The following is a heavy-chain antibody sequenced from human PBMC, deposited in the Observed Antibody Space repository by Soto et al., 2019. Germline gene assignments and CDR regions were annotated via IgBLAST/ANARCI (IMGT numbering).Heavy chain of an antibody. V-gene: IGHV1-8*01. Sequence: QVQLVQSGAEVKKPGASVKVSCKASGYTFTSYDINWVRQATGQGLEWMGWMNPNSGNTGYAQKFQGRVTMTRNTSISTAYMELSSLRSEDTAVYYCARDTIIGQWLSYYYYGMDVWGQGTTVTVSS. J-gene: IGHJ6*02. D-gene: IGHD6-19*01. CDR1: GYTFTSYD. CDR2: MNPNSGNT. CDR3: ARDTIIGQWLSYYYYGMDV.